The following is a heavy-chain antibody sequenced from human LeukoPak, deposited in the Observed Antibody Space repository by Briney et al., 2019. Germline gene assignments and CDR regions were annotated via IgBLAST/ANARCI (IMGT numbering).Heavy chain of an antibody. CDR1: GGSISSSSYY. CDR2: IYYSGST. J-gene: IGHJ4*02. CDR3: ARDGIGGSVDY. Sequence: SETLSLTSTISGGSISSSSYYWGWIRQPPGKGLEWIGSIYYSGSTYYNPSLKSRVTISVDTSKNQFSLKLSSVTAADTAVYYCARDGIGGSVDYWGQGTLVTVST. D-gene: IGHD1-26*01. V-gene: IGHV4-39*07.